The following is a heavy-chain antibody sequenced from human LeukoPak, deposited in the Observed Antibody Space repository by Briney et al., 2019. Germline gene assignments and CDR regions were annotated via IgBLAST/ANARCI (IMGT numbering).Heavy chain of an antibody. V-gene: IGHV3-21*01. Sequence: PGGSLRLSCAASGFTISSYSMNWVRQAPGKGLEWVSSISSSSSYICYADSVKGRFTISRDNAKNSLYLQMNSLRAEDTAVYYCARGRRIAAAGLYYFDYWGQGTLVTVSS. CDR1: GFTISSYS. CDR3: ARGRRIAAAGLYYFDY. D-gene: IGHD6-13*01. CDR2: ISSSSSYI. J-gene: IGHJ4*02.